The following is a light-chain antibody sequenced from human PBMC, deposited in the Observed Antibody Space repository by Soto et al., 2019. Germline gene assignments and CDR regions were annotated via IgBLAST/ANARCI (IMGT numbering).Light chain of an antibody. Sequence: IVLTQSPGTLSLSPGETATLSCRASQTVSNSFLGWYQQRPGQAPRLLMIATSKTAPGIPDRFSGSGSGTDFTLTISRLEPEDFAVYYCQEYRTSRTFGQGTKVDIK. CDR3: QEYRTSRT. CDR1: QTVSNSF. CDR2: ATS. J-gene: IGKJ1*01. V-gene: IGKV3-20*01.